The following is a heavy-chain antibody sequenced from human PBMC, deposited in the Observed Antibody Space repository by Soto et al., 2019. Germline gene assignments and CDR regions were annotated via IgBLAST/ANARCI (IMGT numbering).Heavy chain of an antibody. V-gene: IGHV4-34*01. Sequence: SETLSLTCAVYGGSFSNYYWSWIRQPPGKGLEWIGEINQGGSTTYNPSLRSRVTMSLDTSKNQYFLKLNSVTAADTAVYYCAPVRNFDKLFSLWGQGTPVTVSS. D-gene: IGHD3-9*01. CDR3: APVRNFDKLFSL. J-gene: IGHJ4*02. CDR1: GGSFSNYY. CDR2: INQGGST.